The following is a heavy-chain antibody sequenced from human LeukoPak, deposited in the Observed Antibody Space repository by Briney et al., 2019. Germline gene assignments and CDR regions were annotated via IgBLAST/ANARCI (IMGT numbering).Heavy chain of an antibody. CDR1: GFTVSRNY. CDR2: LYTDGRT. V-gene: IGHV3-66*01. Sequence: GGSLRLSCAASGFTVSRNYMNWVRQAPGKGLEWVSTLYTDGRTFYADSVKGRFTISRDNSKNTLYLQINSLRDDDTAVYYCSRIWSGNGDSWGQGTQVTVSS. J-gene: IGHJ4*02. CDR3: SRIWSGNGDS. D-gene: IGHD3-3*01.